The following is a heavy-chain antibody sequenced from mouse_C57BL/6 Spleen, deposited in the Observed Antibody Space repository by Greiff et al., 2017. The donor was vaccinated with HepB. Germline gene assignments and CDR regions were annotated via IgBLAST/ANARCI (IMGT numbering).Heavy chain of an antibody. Sequence: EVQGVESGEGLVKPGGSLKLSCAASGFTFSSYAMSWVRQTPEKRLEWVAYISSGGDYIYYADTVKGRFTISRDNARNTLYLQMSSLKSEDTAMYYCTRDSSGYGFSGFAYWGQGTLVTVSA. CDR3: TRDSSGYGFSGFAY. J-gene: IGHJ3*01. D-gene: IGHD3-2*02. V-gene: IGHV5-9-1*02. CDR2: ISSGGDYI. CDR1: GFTFSSYA.